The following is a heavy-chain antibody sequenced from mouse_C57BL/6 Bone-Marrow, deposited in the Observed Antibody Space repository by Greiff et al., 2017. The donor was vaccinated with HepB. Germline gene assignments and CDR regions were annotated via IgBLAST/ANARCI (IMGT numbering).Heavy chain of an antibody. J-gene: IGHJ3*01. Sequence: EVQLVESGAELVRPGASVKLSCTASGFNIKDDYMHWVKQRPEQGLEWIGWIDPENGDTEYASKFQGKATITADTSSNTAYLQLSSLTSEDTAVYYCTGCFGAWWNWGQGTLVTVSA. V-gene: IGHV14-4*01. D-gene: IGHD3-3*01. CDR3: TGCFGAWWN. CDR1: GFNIKDDY. CDR2: IDPENGDT.